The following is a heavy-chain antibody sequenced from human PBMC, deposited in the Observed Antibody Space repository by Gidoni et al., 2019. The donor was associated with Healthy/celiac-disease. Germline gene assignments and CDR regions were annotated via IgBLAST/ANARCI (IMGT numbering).Heavy chain of an antibody. CDR1: GFTFSSYA. D-gene: IGHD6-13*01. J-gene: IGHJ4*02. Sequence: EVQLLESGGGLVQPGGSLRLSCAASGFTFSSYAMSWVRQAPGKGLEWVSAISGSGGSTYYADSVKGRFTISRDNSKNTLYLQMNSLRAEDTAVYYCAKTPKMDHSSSWDYYFDYWGQGTLVTVSS. CDR3: AKTPKMDHSSSWDYYFDY. V-gene: IGHV3-23*01. CDR2: ISGSGGST.